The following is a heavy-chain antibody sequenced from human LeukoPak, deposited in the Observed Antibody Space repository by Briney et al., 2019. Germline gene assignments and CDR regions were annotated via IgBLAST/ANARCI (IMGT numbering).Heavy chain of an antibody. CDR2: ISAYNGNT. V-gene: IGHV1-18*01. Sequence: ASVKVSCKASGYTFTSYGISWVRQAPGQGLEWMGWISAYNGNTNYAQKLQGRVTMTTDTSTSTAYMELRSLRSDDTAVYYCARDLGGPWIQLWLRGYFDYWGQGTLVTVSS. J-gene: IGHJ4*02. CDR3: ARDLGGPWIQLWLRGYFDY. D-gene: IGHD5-18*01. CDR1: GYTFTSYG.